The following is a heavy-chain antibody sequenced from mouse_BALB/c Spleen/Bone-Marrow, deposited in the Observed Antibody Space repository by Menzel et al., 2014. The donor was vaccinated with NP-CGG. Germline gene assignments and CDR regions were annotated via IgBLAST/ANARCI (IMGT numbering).Heavy chain of an antibody. CDR3: ARELSWYFDV. D-gene: IGHD1-1*02. CDR1: GYTFTDYN. V-gene: IGHV1S29*02. CDR2: IYPYNGGT. Sequence: VQLKESGPELVKPGASVKISCKASGYTFTDYNMHWVKQSHGESLEWIGYIYPYNGGTGYNQKFKSKATLTADNSSSTAYMELRSLTSEDSAVYYCARELSWYFDVWGAGTTVTVSS. J-gene: IGHJ1*01.